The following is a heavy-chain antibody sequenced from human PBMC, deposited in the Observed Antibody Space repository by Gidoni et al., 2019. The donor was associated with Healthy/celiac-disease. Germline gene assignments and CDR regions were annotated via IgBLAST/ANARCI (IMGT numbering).Heavy chain of an antibody. V-gene: IGHV5-51*01. CDR1: GYSFTSYW. CDR2: IYPGDSDT. Sequence: EVQLVQSGAEVKKPGESLKISCTGSGYSFTSYWIGWVRQMPGKGLEWMGIIYPGDSDTRDSPSFQGQVTISADKSISTAYLQWSSLKASDTAMYYCARMHTLSYNWFDPWGQGTLVTVSS. J-gene: IGHJ5*02. CDR3: ARMHTLSYNWFDP.